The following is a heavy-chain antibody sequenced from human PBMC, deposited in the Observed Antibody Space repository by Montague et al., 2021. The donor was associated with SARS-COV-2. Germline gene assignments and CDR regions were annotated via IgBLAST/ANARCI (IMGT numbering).Heavy chain of an antibody. Sequence: SETLSLTRTVSGGSISSSSYYWGWIRRPPGKGLEWIGSIYYSGSTYYNPSLKSRVTISVDTSKNQFSLKLSSVTAADTAVYYCATEVVVGHYYYYYGMDVWGQGTTVTVSS. CDR2: IYYSGST. CDR1: GGSISSSSYY. D-gene: IGHD2-15*01. V-gene: IGHV4-39*01. CDR3: ATEVVVGHYYYYYGMDV. J-gene: IGHJ6*02.